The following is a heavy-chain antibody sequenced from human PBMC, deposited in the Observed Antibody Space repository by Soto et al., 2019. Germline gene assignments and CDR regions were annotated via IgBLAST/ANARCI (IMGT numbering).Heavy chain of an antibody. CDR2: FDPEDGET. J-gene: IGHJ5*02. Sequence: GASVKVSCKVSGYTLTELSMHWVRQAPGNGLEWMGGFDPEDGETIYAQKFQGRVTMTEDTSTDTAYMELSSLRSEDTAVYYCATSMAVIMSRSPGGWFDPWGQGTLVTVSS. CDR1: GYTLTELS. CDR3: ATSMAVIMSRSPGGWFDP. V-gene: IGHV1-24*01. D-gene: IGHD3-3*01.